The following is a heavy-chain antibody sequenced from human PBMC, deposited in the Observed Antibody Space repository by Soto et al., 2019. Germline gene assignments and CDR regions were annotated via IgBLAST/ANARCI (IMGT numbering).Heavy chain of an antibody. V-gene: IGHV4-61*08. CDR1: GGSVSSGDYY. Sequence: SETLSLTCTVSGGSVSSGDYYWSWIRQPPGKGLEWIGYIYYSGNTNYNPSLKSRVIISVDTSKNLFSLKLTSVTAADTAVYYCARIPVDPSMIYWLDPWGQGTRVTVSS. CDR3: ARIPVDPSMIYWLDP. CDR2: IYYSGNT. D-gene: IGHD3-16*01. J-gene: IGHJ5*02.